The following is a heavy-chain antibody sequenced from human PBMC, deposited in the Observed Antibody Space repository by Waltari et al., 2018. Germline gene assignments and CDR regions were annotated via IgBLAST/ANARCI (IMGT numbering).Heavy chain of an antibody. CDR1: GGSFSGYY. CDR3: ASLPADSSTDY. CDR2: INHSGST. J-gene: IGHJ4*02. D-gene: IGHD2-2*01. V-gene: IGHV4-34*01. Sequence: QVQLQQWGAGLLKPSETLSLTCAVYGGSFSGYYWSWIRQPPGKGLGWIGEINHSGSTNYNPSLKSRVTISVDTSKNQFSLKLSSVTAADTAVYYCASLPADSSTDYWGQGTLVTVSS.